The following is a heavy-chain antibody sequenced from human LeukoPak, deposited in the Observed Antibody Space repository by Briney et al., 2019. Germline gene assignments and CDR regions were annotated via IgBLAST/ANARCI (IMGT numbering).Heavy chain of an antibody. J-gene: IGHJ5*02. CDR1: GGSIGSTSYY. V-gene: IGHV4-39*07. D-gene: IGHD3-3*01. CDR2: VYYRGGT. Sequence: SETLSLTCTVSGGSIGSTSYYWGWIRQPPGKGLVWMGSVYYRGGTYYNPSLRSRVTISVDTSKNQFSLKLSSVTAADTAVYYCARLRITIFGVVFGFDPWGQGTLVTVSS. CDR3: ARLRITIFGVVFGFDP.